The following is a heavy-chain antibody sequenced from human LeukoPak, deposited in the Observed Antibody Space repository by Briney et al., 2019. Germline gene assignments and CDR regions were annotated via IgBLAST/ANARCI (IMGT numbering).Heavy chain of an antibody. CDR2: INHSGST. CDR3: ARGLRDIVLMVYAIPAFDI. Sequence: PSETLSLTCAVYGGSFSGYYWSWIRQPPGKGLEWIGEINHSGSTNYNPSLKSRVTISVDTSKNQFSLNLSSVTAADTAVYYCARGLRDIVLMVYAIPAFDIWGQGTMVTVSS. V-gene: IGHV4-34*01. CDR1: GGSFSGYY. D-gene: IGHD2-8*01. J-gene: IGHJ3*02.